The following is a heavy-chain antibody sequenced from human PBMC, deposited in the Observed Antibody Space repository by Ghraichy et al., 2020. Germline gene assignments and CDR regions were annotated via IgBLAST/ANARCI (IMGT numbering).Heavy chain of an antibody. CDR3: ARDRLVGTTTGFYY. D-gene: IGHD1-26*01. J-gene: IGHJ4*02. Sequence: GGSLRLSCAASGFTFSTYWMTWVRQAPGKGLVWVANIKEDGSEKNYVDSVKGRFTISRDNAKNSLYLQMNSLRAEDTAVYYCARDRLVGTTTGFYYWGQGTLVTVSS. CDR2: IKEDGSEK. V-gene: IGHV3-7*01. CDR1: GFTFSTYW.